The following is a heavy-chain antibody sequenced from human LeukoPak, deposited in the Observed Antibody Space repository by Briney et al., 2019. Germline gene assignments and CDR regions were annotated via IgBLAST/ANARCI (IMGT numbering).Heavy chain of an antibody. Sequence: GRSLRLSLAPSAFTFSSYEMNSGRQAPGKGLEWVSYISSSGNTRYYADSVKGRFTISRDDAKNSLYLQMNSLRAEDTAVYYCARDDSGAGGTAVLAYWGQGTLVTVSS. J-gene: IGHJ4*02. V-gene: IGHV3-48*03. CDR2: ISSSGNTR. CDR1: AFTFSSYE. D-gene: IGHD6-13*01. CDR3: ARDDSGAGGTAVLAY.